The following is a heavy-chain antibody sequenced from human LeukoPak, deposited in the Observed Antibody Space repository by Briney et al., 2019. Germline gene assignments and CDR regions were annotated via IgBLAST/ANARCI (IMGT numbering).Heavy chain of an antibody. CDR2: ISGSGGST. CDR1: GFTFSNYA. V-gene: IGHV3-23*01. D-gene: IGHD3-16*02. CDR3: AKGLGHLRITFGGVIVTPRFDY. J-gene: IGHJ4*02. Sequence: GGSLRLSCAASGFTFSNYAMSWVRQAPGKGLQWVSAISGSGGSTYYADSVKGRFTISRDNSKSTLFLQMNSLRAEDTAVYYCAKGLGHLRITFGGVIVTPRFDYWGQGTLVTVSS.